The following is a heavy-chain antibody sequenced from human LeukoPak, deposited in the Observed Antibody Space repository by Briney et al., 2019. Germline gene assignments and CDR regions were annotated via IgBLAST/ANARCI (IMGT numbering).Heavy chain of an antibody. Sequence: GGSLRLSCAASGFSFSSYAMTWVRQAPGKGLEWVSVIYSDGSTYYADSVKGRFTISRDNSKNTLYLQMNSLRAEDTAVYYCARVEDTAMETYWGQGTLVTVSS. CDR3: ARVEDTAMETY. CDR2: IYSDGST. D-gene: IGHD5-18*01. V-gene: IGHV3-53*01. J-gene: IGHJ4*02. CDR1: GFSFSSYA.